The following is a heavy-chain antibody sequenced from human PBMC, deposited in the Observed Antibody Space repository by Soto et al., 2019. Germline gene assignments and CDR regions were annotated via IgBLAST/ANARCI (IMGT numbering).Heavy chain of an antibody. V-gene: IGHV2-5*02. CDR2: IYWDDDK. CDR3: AHSWYCSGGSCYYSYYFDY. J-gene: IGHJ4*02. D-gene: IGHD2-15*01. CDR1: GFSLSTSGVG. Sequence: QITLKESGPTLVKPTQTLTLTCTFSGFSLSTSGVGVGWIRQPPGKALEWLALIYWDDDKRYSPSLKSRLTITKDTAKYQVVLTMTNMDPVDTAPYYCAHSWYCSGGSCYYSYYFDYWGQGTLVTVSS.